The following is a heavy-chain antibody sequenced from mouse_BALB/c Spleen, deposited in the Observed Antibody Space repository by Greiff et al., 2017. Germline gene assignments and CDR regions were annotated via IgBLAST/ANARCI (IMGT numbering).Heavy chain of an antibody. Sequence: VQLQQSGAELVKPGASVKLSCTASGFNIKDTYMHWVKQRPEQGLEWIGRIDPANGNTKYDPKFQGKATITADTSSNTAYLQLSSLTSEDTAVYYCAGALYSREFAYWGQGTLVTVSA. J-gene: IGHJ3*01. CDR1: GFNIKDTY. D-gene: IGHD1-3*01. V-gene: IGHV14-3*02. CDR3: AGALYSREFAY. CDR2: IDPANGNT.